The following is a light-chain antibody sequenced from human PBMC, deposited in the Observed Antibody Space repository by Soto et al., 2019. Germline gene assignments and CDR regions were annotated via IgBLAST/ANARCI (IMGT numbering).Light chain of an antibody. CDR1: QDINRW. CDR2: DAS. J-gene: IGKJ5*01. V-gene: IGKV1-5*01. CDR3: QQYNSYSIT. Sequence: DFHMTQSPSTLSTSVGDRVTITCRASQDINRWLAWYQQKPGKAPKLLIYDASTLESGIPSRFSGSGFGTDFTLTISSLQPDDFATYYCQQYNSYSITFGQGTRLE.